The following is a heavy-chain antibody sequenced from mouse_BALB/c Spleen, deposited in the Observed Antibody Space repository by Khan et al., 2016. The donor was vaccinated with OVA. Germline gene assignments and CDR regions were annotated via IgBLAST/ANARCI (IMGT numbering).Heavy chain of an antibody. V-gene: IGHV1S135*01. J-gene: IGHJ3*01. CDR2: IDPVSGDT. Sequence: EVQLQQSGPELMKPGASVKISCKASGYSFTSYYIDWVIQSHGKSLEWIGYIDPVSGDTTYNQKFKGRATLTVDKSSSTAYIHLSNLTSEDSAFYCGTSHGSFACFPYWGQGTLVTVSA. D-gene: IGHD2-2*01. CDR3: TSHGSFACFPY. CDR1: GYSFTSYY.